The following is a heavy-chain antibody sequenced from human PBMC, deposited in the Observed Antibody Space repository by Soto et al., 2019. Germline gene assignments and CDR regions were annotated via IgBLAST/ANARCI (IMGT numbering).Heavy chain of an antibody. CDR2: IYYSGST. Sequence: SETLSLTCTVSSGSISLYYWTWIRQPPGKGLEWIGYIYYSGSTNYNPSLKSRVTMSIDTSKNQFSLKLTSVTAADTAVYYCATYDVDTAMDHWGQGTLVTVSS. CDR1: SGSISLYY. J-gene: IGHJ4*02. V-gene: IGHV4-59*08. CDR3: ATYDVDTAMDH. D-gene: IGHD5-18*01.